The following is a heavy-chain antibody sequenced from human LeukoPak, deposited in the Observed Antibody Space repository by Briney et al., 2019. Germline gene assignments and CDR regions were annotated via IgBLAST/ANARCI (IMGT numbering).Heavy chain of an antibody. Sequence: GGSLRLSCAASGFTFSSYWMSWVRQAPGKGLEWVANIKQDGSEKYYVDSVKGRFTISRDNAKNSLYLQMNSLRAEDTAVYYCAKDPYYYDSSGYYTYFDYWGQGTLVTVSS. J-gene: IGHJ4*02. V-gene: IGHV3-7*01. CDR1: GFTFSSYW. CDR2: IKQDGSEK. D-gene: IGHD3-22*01. CDR3: AKDPYYYDSSGYYTYFDY.